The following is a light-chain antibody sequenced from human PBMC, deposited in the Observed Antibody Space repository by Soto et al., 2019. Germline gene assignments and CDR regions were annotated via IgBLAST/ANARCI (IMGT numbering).Light chain of an antibody. CDR2: EVS. V-gene: IGLV2-14*01. J-gene: IGLJ3*02. CDR1: SSDVGAYNY. CDR3: SSHTTSLTWV. Sequence: QSALTQPASVSGSPGQSITISCTGTSSDVGAYNYVSWYQQHPGKAPKLMIFEVSNRPSGVSDRFSGSKSGNTASLTISGLQAEDEADYYCSSHTTSLTWVFGGGTKLPS.